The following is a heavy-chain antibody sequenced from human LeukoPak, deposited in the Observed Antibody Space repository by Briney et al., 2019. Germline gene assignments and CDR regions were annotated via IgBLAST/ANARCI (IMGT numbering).Heavy chain of an antibody. CDR3: TRHSDRRSDSGYVDY. CDR2: IRSKANSYAT. V-gene: IGHV3-73*01. CDR1: GFTFSGSA. D-gene: IGHD1-26*01. J-gene: IGHJ4*02. Sequence: GGSLKLSCAASGFTFSGSAMHWVRQASGKGLEWVGRIRSKANSYATAYAASVKGRFTISRDDSKNTAYLQMNSLKTEDTAVYYCTRHSDRRSDSGYVDYWGRGTLVTVSS.